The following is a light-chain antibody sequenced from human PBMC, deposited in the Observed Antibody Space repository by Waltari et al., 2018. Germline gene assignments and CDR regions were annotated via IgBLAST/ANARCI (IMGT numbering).Light chain of an antibody. J-gene: IGLJ3*02. V-gene: IGLV3-1*01. Sequence: SYDLTQPPSVSVSPGQTASITCSGHELGIRFVCWYQQKPGQSPILVIYQNGRRPSGIRGRFSGSNAGNTATLTISGTQAVDEADYYCQAWDRGTWGVFGGGTRLTVL. CDR3: QAWDRGTWGV. CDR1: ELGIRF. CDR2: QNG.